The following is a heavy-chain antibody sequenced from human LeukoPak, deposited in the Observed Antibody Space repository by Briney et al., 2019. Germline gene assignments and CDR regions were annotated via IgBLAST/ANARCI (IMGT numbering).Heavy chain of an antibody. CDR1: GGSFSGYY. J-gene: IGHJ6*03. Sequence: SETLSLTCAVYGGSFSGYYWSWIRQPPGKGLEWIGEINHSGSTNYNPSLKSRVTISVDTSKNQFSLKLSSVIAADTAVYYCARGSTYYYDSSGYYYRQDYYYYYMDVWGKGTTVTVSS. D-gene: IGHD3-22*01. CDR3: ARGSTYYYDSSGYYYRQDYYYYYMDV. CDR2: INHSGST. V-gene: IGHV4-34*01.